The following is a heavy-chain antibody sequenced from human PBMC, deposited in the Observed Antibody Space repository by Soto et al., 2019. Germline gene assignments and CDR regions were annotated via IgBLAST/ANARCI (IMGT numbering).Heavy chain of an antibody. Sequence: SETLSLTCAVSSGSISSSNWWSWVRQPPGKGLEWIGEIYHSGSTNYNPSLKSRVTMTEDTSTDTAYMELSSLRSEDTAVYYCATFKAATPYYYYYMDVWGKGTTVTVSS. CDR2: IYHSGST. D-gene: IGHD2-2*02. CDR1: SGSISSSNW. J-gene: IGHJ6*03. V-gene: IGHV4-4*02. CDR3: ATFKAATPYYYYYMDV.